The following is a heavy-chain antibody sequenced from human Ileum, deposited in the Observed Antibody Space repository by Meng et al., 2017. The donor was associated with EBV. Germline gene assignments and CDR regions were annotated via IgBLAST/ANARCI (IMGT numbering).Heavy chain of an antibody. V-gene: IGHV4-28*01. J-gene: IGHJ4*02. Sequence: QAQLLESGPGLVKPSDTLALPCAVSGYPIRCTNWCGWIRQPPGKGLEWIGYIYYSGSTSYNPSLKSRVTMSVDTSKNQFSLNLNSVTAVDTAVYYCARNVPGTSAYYDWGQGTLVTVSS. D-gene: IGHD3-22*01. CDR1: GYPIRCTNW. CDR3: ARNVPGTSAYYD. CDR2: IYYSGST.